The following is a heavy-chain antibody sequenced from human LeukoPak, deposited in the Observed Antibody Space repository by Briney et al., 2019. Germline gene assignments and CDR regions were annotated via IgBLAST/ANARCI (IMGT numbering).Heavy chain of an antibody. CDR3: VRTFLIERGGPYRQFDC. CDR2: IKNHGSST. CDR1: GCSLRDYS. D-gene: IGHD2-15*01. J-gene: IGHJ4*02. V-gene: IGHV3-74*01. Sequence: GGTLTLSCAASGCSLRDYSLHWVRRPPGRGVVWVSHIKNHGSSTRYAEIVKGRFNISRDNANNAVYQHMNSLRADDTAVYYGVRTFLIERGGPYRQFDCWGQGTLVTVST.